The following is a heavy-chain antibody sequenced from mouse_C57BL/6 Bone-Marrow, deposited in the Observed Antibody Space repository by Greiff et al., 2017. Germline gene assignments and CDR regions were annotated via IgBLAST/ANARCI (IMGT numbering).Heavy chain of an antibody. CDR3: ARAYGSLYYYAMDY. V-gene: IGHV1-63*01. CDR2: IYPGGGYT. CDR1: GYTFTNYW. D-gene: IGHD1-1*01. Sequence: QVQLKRSGAELVRPGTSVKMSCKASGYTFTNYWIGWAKQRPGHGLEWIGDIYPGGGYTNYNEKFKGKATLTADKSSSTAYMQFSSLTSEDSAIYYCARAYGSLYYYAMDYWGQGTSVTVSS. J-gene: IGHJ4*01.